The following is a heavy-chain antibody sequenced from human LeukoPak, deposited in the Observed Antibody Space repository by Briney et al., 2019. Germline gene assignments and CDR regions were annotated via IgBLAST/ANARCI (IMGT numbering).Heavy chain of an antibody. CDR2: ISPTGSTT. CDR3: ARGPNSNWSGLDF. V-gene: IGHV3-74*01. CDR1: GFSFSGHW. D-gene: IGHD6-6*01. Sequence: GGSLRLSCTASGFSFSGHWMHWARQLPGKGLVWVSRISPTGSTTSYADSVKGRFTVSRDNAKDTLYLQVNNLRAEDTAVYYCARGPNSNWSGLDFWGQGTLLTVSS. J-gene: IGHJ4*02.